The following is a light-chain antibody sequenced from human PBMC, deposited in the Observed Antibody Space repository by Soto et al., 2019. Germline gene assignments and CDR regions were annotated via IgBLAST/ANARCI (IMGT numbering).Light chain of an antibody. V-gene: IGKV1-17*03. CDR2: DAS. J-gene: IGKJ1*01. CDR1: QAISHF. Sequence: DIQMTQYPSALSGSVGDRVTITCRASQAISHFLAWYRQKPGEAPKRLIYDASTLQSGVPSRFSGSGSETEFTLTISSLHPEDFATYYCQQYISYPQTFGQGSKVDIK. CDR3: QQYISYPQT.